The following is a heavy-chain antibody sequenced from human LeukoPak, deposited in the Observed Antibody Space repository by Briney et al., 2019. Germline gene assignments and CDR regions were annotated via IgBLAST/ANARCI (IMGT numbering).Heavy chain of an antibody. Sequence: GSGGXTXYADSVKGRFTISRDNSKNTLYLQMNGLRAEDTAVYYCARSCDILTGYYSCSSTYYYGMDVWGQGTTVTVSS. CDR2: GSGGXT. V-gene: IGHV3-23*01. J-gene: IGHJ6*02. D-gene: IGHD3-9*01. CDR3: ARSCDILTGYYSCSSTYYYGMDV.